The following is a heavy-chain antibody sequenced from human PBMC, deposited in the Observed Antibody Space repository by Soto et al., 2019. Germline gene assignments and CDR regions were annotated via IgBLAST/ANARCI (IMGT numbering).Heavy chain of an antibody. CDR3: ATQEVGGSYVYTFDP. J-gene: IGHJ5*02. V-gene: IGHV4-59*05. CDR2: IYYSGST. D-gene: IGHD1-26*01. CDR1: GCSISSYY. Sequence: SETLSLTCTFSGCSISSYYWGLIRQPPGKGLEWIGSIYYSGSTYYNPSLKSRVTISVDTSKNQFSLKLSSVTAADTAVYYCATQEVGGSYVYTFDPWGQGTLVTVSS.